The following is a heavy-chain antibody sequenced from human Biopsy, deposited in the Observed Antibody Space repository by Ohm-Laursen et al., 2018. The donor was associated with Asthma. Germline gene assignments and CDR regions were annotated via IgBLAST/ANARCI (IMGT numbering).Heavy chain of an antibody. CDR1: YGSITSGGYY. J-gene: IGHJ4*02. CDR2: IYYSGST. V-gene: IGHV4-31*03. D-gene: IGHD3-22*01. CDR3: ARAQDYYDSRGYYRSFDY. Sequence: SETLSLTCPVSYGSITSGGYYWTWIRQHPEKGLEWIGFIYYSGSTYYNPSLKSRVSISIDTSKNQFSLKLSSVTAADTAVYYCARAQDYYDSRGYYRSFDYWGQGTLVTVSS.